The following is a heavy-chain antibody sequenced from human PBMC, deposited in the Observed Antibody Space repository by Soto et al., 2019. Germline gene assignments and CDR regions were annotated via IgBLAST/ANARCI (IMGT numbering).Heavy chain of an antibody. CDR1: GVTFCSYS. CDR2: ISYDGSNK. Sequence: GGALRLSCSASGVTFCSYSMHWVRQAPGKGREWVAVISYDGSNKYYADSVKGRFTISRDNSKNTLYLQMNSLRAEDTAVYYCARDRMVRGVILSYYYYGMDVWGQGTTVTVSS. D-gene: IGHD3-10*01. CDR3: ARDRMVRGVILSYYYYGMDV. V-gene: IGHV3-30-3*01. J-gene: IGHJ6*02.